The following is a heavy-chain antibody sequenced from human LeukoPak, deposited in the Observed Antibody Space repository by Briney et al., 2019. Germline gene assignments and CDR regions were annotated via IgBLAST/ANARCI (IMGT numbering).Heavy chain of an antibody. J-gene: IGHJ4*02. CDR3: ARDRDYDYVWGSYRYSTASSY. CDR1: GYTFTSFG. Sequence: ASVKVSCKASGYTFTSFGISWVRQAPGQGLEWMGWISAYNGNTNYAQKLQGRVTMTTDTSTSTAYMELRSLRSDDTAVYYCARDRDYDYVWGSYRYSTASSYWGQGTLVTVSS. V-gene: IGHV1-18*01. CDR2: ISAYNGNT. D-gene: IGHD3-16*02.